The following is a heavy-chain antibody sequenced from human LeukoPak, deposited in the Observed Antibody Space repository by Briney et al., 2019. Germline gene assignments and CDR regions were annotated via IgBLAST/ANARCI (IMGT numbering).Heavy chain of an antibody. J-gene: IGHJ4*02. CDR1: GFTFSSYA. CDR3: AKDQQSSSWYRRSKHPAYYFDY. Sequence: GGSLRLSCAASGFTFSSYAMSWVRQAPGKGLEWVSAICGSVGSTYYADSVKGRFTISRDNSKNTLYLQMNSLRAEDTAVYYCAKDQQSSSWYRRSKHPAYYFDYWGQGTLVTVSS. V-gene: IGHV3-23*01. CDR2: ICGSVGST. D-gene: IGHD6-13*01.